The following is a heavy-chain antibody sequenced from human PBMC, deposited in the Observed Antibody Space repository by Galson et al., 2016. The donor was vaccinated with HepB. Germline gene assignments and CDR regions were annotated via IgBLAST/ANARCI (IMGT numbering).Heavy chain of an antibody. CDR3: ARASGGVGSRYPDY. CDR2: TSYDGGNK. Sequence: SLRLSCAASGFTLSNYVMFWVRQAPDKGLEWVAITSYDGGNKYYADSVKGRFSISRDNSKNTLYLQMDSLRAEDTAVLYCARASGGVGSRYPDYWGQGTLVTVSS. J-gene: IGHJ4*02. CDR1: GFTLSNYV. V-gene: IGHV3-30-3*01. D-gene: IGHD3-16*01.